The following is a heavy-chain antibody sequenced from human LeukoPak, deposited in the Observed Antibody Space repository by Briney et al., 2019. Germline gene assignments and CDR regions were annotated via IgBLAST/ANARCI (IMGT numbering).Heavy chain of an antibody. CDR1: GFTFSNAW. D-gene: IGHD3-3*01. J-gene: IGHJ4*02. CDR2: IKSKTDGGTT. V-gene: IGHV3-15*01. Sequence: GGSLRLSCAASGFTFSNAWMSWVRQAPGKGLEWVGRIKSKTDGGTTDYAAPVKGRFTISRDDSKNTLYLQMNSLKTEDTAVYYCPTDPPYYNFWSGYPYSFDSGARGPLVTVSS. CDR3: PTDPPYYNFWSGYPYSFDS.